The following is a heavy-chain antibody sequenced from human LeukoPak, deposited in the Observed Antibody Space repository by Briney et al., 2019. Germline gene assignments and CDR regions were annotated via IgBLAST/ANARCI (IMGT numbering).Heavy chain of an antibody. CDR1: GGSISSSSYY. Sequence: SETLSLTCTVSGGSISSSSYYWGWIRQPPGKGLEWIGSIYYSGSTYYNPSLKSRVTISVDTSKNQFSLKLSSVTAADTAVYYCARQYYAILTGYLDAFDIWGQGTMVTVSS. V-gene: IGHV4-39*01. CDR2: IYYSGST. J-gene: IGHJ3*02. D-gene: IGHD3-9*01. CDR3: ARQYYAILTGYLDAFDI.